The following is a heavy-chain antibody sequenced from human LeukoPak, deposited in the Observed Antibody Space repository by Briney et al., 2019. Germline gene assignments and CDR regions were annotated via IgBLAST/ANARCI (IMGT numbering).Heavy chain of an antibody. CDR2: IYFDARNK. J-gene: IGHJ6*02. V-gene: IGHV3-33*01. CDR3: ARDRVLSIDDYYYYGMDV. D-gene: IGHD6-6*01. Sequence: PGGSLRLSCAASGFTFSRYGMHWVRQAPGKGLEWVAVIYFDARNKYYADSVKGRLTVSRDNSKNTLYLQMDSLRAEDTAVYYCARDRVLSIDDYYYYGMDVWGQGTTVTVSS. CDR1: GFTFSRYG.